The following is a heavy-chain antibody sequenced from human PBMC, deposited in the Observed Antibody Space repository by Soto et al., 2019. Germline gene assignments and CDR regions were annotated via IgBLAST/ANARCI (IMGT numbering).Heavy chain of an antibody. V-gene: IGHV3-30*18. CDR2: MSYDGSNE. J-gene: IGHJ4*02. D-gene: IGHD1-26*01. Sequence: QVQLVESGGGVVQPGRSLRLSCAASGFTFSHYAMHWVRQAPGKGLEWVALMSYDGSNEYYADSVKGRFTISRGNSKNTLYLRMNSLRAEDTAVYYCAKDGSHNFDYWGQGTLVTVSS. CDR3: AKDGSHNFDY. CDR1: GFTFSHYA.